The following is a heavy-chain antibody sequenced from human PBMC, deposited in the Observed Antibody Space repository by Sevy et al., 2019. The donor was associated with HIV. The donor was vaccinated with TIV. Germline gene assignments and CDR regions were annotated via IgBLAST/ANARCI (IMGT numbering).Heavy chain of an antibody. CDR2: ISSSSSYI. D-gene: IGHD2-2*01. V-gene: IGHV3-21*01. Sequence: GGSLRLSCAASGFTLGTYSMNWVRQAPGKGLEWVSSISSSSSYIYYADSVKGRFTISRDNAKNSLYLQMNSLRAEDTAVYYCVRDGGCSSTSCLLYFDYWGQGTLVTVSS. J-gene: IGHJ4*02. CDR1: GFTLGTYS. CDR3: VRDGGCSSTSCLLYFDY.